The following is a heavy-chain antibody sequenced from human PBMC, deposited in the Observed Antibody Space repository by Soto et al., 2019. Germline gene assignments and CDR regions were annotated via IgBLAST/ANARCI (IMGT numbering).Heavy chain of an antibody. D-gene: IGHD6-6*01. CDR2: IMPIFGTE. J-gene: IGHJ6*02. Sequence: SVKVSCKASGCTFSRYVISWVRQAPGQGLEWMGGIMPIFGTENYAQKFQGRVTITADESTSTAYMELSSLRSEDTAVDYCARGEYSSSSGAPLYYYYGMDVWGQGTTVTVSS. CDR1: GCTFSRYV. V-gene: IGHV1-69*13. CDR3: ARGEYSSSSGAPLYYYYGMDV.